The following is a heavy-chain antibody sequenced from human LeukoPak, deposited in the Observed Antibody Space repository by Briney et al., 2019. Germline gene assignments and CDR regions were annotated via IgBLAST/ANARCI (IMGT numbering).Heavy chain of an antibody. CDR3: TSKGYYYYYYMDV. CDR1: GYTFTSYD. Sequence: ASVKVSCTASGYTFTSYDMNWVRQATGQGLEWMGWMNPNSGNTGYAQKFQGRVTMTRDTSISTAYMELSSLRSEDTAVYYCTSKGYYYYYYMDVWGKGTTVTVSS. V-gene: IGHV1-8*01. J-gene: IGHJ6*03. CDR2: MNPNSGNT.